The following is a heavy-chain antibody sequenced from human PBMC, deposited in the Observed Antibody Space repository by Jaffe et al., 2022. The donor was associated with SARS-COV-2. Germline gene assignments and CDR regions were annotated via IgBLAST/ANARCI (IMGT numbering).Heavy chain of an antibody. J-gene: IGHJ5*02. V-gene: IGHV3-7*01. CDR1: GIMFSNYW. CDR3: ARGSLGAYDL. D-gene: IGHD1-26*01. Sequence: EVQLVESGGGLVQPGGSLRLSCAASGIMFSNYWMSWVRQAPAKGLEWVASIKQDGSEKYYVDSVKGRFAISRDNAKSSLYLQLSSLRVEDTAVYYCARGSLGAYDLWGQGTLVTVSS. CDR2: IKQDGSEK.